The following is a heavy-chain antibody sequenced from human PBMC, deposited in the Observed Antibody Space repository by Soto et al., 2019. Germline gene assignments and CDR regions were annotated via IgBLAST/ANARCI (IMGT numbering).Heavy chain of an antibody. V-gene: IGHV1-24*01. Sequence: ASVKVSCKTPGFTFSSSAVHWVRQAPGKGLEWMGGFDPEDGETIYAQKFQGRVTMTEDTSTDTAYMELSSLRSEDTAVYYCATDWRPEALVWLGDYGMDVWGQGTTVTVSS. CDR2: FDPEDGET. J-gene: IGHJ6*02. D-gene: IGHD3-10*01. CDR1: GFTFSSSA. CDR3: ATDWRPEALVWLGDYGMDV.